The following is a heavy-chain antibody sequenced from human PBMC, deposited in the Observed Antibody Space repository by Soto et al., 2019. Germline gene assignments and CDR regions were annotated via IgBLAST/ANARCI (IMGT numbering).Heavy chain of an antibody. CDR3: ARDGVDGDYATYYYYYGMDV. V-gene: IGHV3-33*01. CDR2: IWYDGSNK. J-gene: IGHJ6*01. CDR1: VFTFSSYG. Sequence: PWGSLRLSCAASVFTFSSYGMHWVRQAPGKGLDSVAVIWYDGSNKYYADSVKGRFTISIDNSKNTLYLQMNSLRAEDTAVYYCARDGVDGDYATYYYYYGMDVWGQGTTVTVSS. D-gene: IGHD4-17*01.